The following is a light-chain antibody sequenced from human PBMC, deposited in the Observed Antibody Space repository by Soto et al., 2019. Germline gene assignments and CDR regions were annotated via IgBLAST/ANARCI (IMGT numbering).Light chain of an antibody. CDR3: QQTFSRPYT. Sequence: DIQMTQSPSSLSASVGDRVTITCRASQIVRSNLNWYQQKPGKVPVLLIYAASTLQPGIPSRFRGSGSDTDFTLTVSSLQPEDFATYHCQQTFSRPYTFGQGTKLEIE. CDR1: QIVRSN. V-gene: IGKV1-39*01. J-gene: IGKJ2*01. CDR2: AAS.